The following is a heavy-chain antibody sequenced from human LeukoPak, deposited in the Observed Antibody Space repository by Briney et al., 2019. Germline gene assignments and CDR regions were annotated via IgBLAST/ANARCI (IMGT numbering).Heavy chain of an antibody. D-gene: IGHD3-16*01. CDR3: AGGARGYNWYFDL. J-gene: IGHJ2*01. V-gene: IGHV3-30*02. CDR2: IRYEGSYK. CDR1: GFTFSSYG. Sequence: GGSLRLSCAASGFTFSSYGMHWVRQAPGKGLEWVAFIRYEGSYKYYADSVRGRFTISRDNAKNSLYLQINSLRAEDTAVYYCAGGARGYNWYFDLWGRGTLVTVSS.